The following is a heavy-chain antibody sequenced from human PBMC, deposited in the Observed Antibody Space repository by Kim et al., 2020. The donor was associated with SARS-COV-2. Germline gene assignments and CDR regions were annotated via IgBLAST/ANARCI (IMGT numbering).Heavy chain of an antibody. Sequence: SETLSLTCAVSGGSISSSNWWSWVRQPPGKGLEWIGEIYHSGSTNYNPSLKSRVTISVDKSKNQFSLKLSSVTAADTAVYYCARSRPLGGTAVNWFDPWGQGTLVTVSS. V-gene: IGHV4-4*02. D-gene: IGHD6-19*01. J-gene: IGHJ5*02. CDR1: GGSISSSNW. CDR3: ARSRPLGGTAVNWFDP. CDR2: IYHSGST.